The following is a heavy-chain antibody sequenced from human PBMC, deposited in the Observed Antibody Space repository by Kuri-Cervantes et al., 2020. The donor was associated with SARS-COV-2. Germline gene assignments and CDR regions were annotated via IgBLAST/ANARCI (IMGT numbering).Heavy chain of an antibody. D-gene: IGHD4-11*01. Sequence: ASVKVSCKASGYTFINFDINWVRQAPGQGLEWMGWMNPSNGNTGHAQRFQGRLIMTRDLSRSTAYMELSSRRSEDTAVHYCAKTTVTSISHYYMDVWGKGTTVTVSS. V-gene: IGHV1-8*01. J-gene: IGHJ6*03. CDR2: MNPSNGNT. CDR3: AKTTVTSISHYYMDV. CDR1: GYTFINFD.